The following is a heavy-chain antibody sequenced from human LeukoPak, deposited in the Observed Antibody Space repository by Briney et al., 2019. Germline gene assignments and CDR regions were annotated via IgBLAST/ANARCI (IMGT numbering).Heavy chain of an antibody. Sequence: ASVKVSCKASGYTFTSYGISWVRQAPGQGLEWMGWISAYNGNTNYAQKLQGRVTMTTDTSTSTAYMELRSLRSDDTAVYYCARDRKVPAAINYYYYGMDVWGQGTAVTVSS. D-gene: IGHD2-2*01. V-gene: IGHV1-18*01. CDR2: ISAYNGNT. CDR3: ARDRKVPAAINYYYYGMDV. CDR1: GYTFTSYG. J-gene: IGHJ6*02.